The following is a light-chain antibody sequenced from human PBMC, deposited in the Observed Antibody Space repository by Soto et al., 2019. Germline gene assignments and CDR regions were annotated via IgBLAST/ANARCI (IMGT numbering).Light chain of an antibody. CDR1: ERISHS. J-gene: IGKJ5*01. CDR2: DES. Sequence: EIVLTQSPGTLSLSPGERPTLPCRANERISHSLAWYQQKPGQAPRILTYDESFRATGITERFSGSGYGTDFTLSISSLEPEDFAVYYCQLSQQRSSWTPIAFGQGTRL. V-gene: IGKV3-11*01. CDR3: QLSQQRSSWTPIA.